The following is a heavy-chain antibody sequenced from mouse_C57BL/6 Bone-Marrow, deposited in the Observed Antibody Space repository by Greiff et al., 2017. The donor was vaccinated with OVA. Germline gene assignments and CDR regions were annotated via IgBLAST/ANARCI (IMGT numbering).Heavy chain of an antibody. Sequence: EVKLMESEGGLVQPGSSMKLSCTASGFTFSDYYMAWVRQVPEKGLEWVANINYDGSSTYYLDSLKSRFIISRDNAKNILYLQMSSLKSEDTATYYCARERYYGSSPLWYFDVWGTGTTVTVSS. V-gene: IGHV5-16*01. CDR2: INYDGSST. CDR3: ARERYYGSSPLWYFDV. D-gene: IGHD1-1*01. J-gene: IGHJ1*03. CDR1: GFTFSDYY.